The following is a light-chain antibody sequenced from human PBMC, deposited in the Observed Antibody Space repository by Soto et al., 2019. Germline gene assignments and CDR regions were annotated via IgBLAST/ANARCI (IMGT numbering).Light chain of an antibody. V-gene: IGKV3-11*01. CDR1: QSVSNY. J-gene: IGKJ5*01. CDR3: QQRSNWSSIT. CDR2: DAS. Sequence: EIVLTQSPATLSLSPGERATLSCRASQSVSNYLGWYQQKPGQAPRLLIYDASSRATGIPARFSGSGSGTDFTLTISSLEPEDFAIYYCQQRSNWSSITFGQGTRLDIK.